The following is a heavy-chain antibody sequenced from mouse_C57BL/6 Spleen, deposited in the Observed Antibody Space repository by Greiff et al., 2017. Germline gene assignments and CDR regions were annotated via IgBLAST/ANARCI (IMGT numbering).Heavy chain of an antibody. CDR3: ARDEGYYGSSPHAMDY. V-gene: IGHV5-16*01. CDR2: INYDGSST. CDR1: GFTFSDYY. Sequence: EVHLVESEGGLVQPGSSMKLSCTASGFTFSDYYMAWVRQVPEKGLEWVANINYDGSSTYYLDSLKSRFIISRDNAKNILDLQMSSLKSEDTATYYCARDEGYYGSSPHAMDYWGQGTSVTVSS. J-gene: IGHJ4*01. D-gene: IGHD1-1*01.